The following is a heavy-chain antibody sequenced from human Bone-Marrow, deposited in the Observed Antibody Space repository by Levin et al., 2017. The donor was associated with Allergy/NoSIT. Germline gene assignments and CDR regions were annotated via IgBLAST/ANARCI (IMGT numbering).Heavy chain of an antibody. CDR3: ARGNDYGDYSLPL. D-gene: IGHD4-17*01. CDR2: ISSSSSYI. V-gene: IGHV3-21*01. J-gene: IGHJ4*02. CDR1: GFTFSSYT. Sequence: GESLKISCAASGFTFSSYTMNWVRQAPGKGLEWVSSISSSSSYIYYADSVKGRFTISRDNAKNSLYLQMSSLRGEDTAVYYCARGNDYGDYSLPLWGQGTLVTVSS.